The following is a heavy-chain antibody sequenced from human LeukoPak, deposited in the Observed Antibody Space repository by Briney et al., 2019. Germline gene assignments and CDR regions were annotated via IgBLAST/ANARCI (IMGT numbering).Heavy chain of an antibody. CDR3: ARGMSELYYYCMDV. J-gene: IGHJ6*02. Sequence: GASVKVSCKASGYSFTSYYMHWVRQAPGQGLEWMGIINPTGGHSSYAQKFQGRLTMTRDPSTSTVYMELSSLRSEDTAEYFCARGMSELYYYCMDVRGQGTAVTVS. CDR1: GYSFTSYY. V-gene: IGHV1-46*01. CDR2: INPTGGHS. D-gene: IGHD3-16*01.